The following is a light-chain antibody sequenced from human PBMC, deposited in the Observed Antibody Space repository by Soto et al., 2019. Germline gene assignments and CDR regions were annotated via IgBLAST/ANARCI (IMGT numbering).Light chain of an antibody. CDR2: TNN. CDR3: AAWDDSLSGFWL. V-gene: IGLV1-47*02. J-gene: IGLJ3*02. CDR1: SSNIGSNY. Sequence: QSVLTQPPSMSASPRQMVTISCSGGSSNIGSNYVYWYQQFPGAAPKLLIYTNNKRSSGVPDRFSGSKSGTSASLAISGLRSEDEADYYCAAWDDSLSGFWLFGGGTKLTVL.